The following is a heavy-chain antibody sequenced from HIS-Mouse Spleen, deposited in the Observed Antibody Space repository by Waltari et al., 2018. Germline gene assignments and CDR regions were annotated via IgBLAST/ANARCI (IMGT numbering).Heavy chain of an antibody. Sequence: QVQLVESGGGVVQPGGSLRLSCAASGFTFSRYGMRLVRQAPGKGLEWVAVISYDGSNKYYADSVKGRFTISRDNSKNTLYLQMNSLRAEDTAVYYCAKDRLYDSSGYYFDAFDIWGQGTMVTVSS. CDR1: GFTFSRYG. CDR3: AKDRLYDSSGYYFDAFDI. D-gene: IGHD3-22*01. CDR2: ISYDGSNK. J-gene: IGHJ3*02. V-gene: IGHV3-30*18.